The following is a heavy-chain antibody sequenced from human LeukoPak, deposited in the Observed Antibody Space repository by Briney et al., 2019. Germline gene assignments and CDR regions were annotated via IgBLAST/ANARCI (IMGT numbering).Heavy chain of an antibody. J-gene: IGHJ5*02. CDR3: AREGCSSTSCHGGHGWFDP. D-gene: IGHD2-2*01. Sequence: GASVKVSCKASGYTFTGYYMHWVRQAPGQGLEWMGWINPNSGGTNYAQKFQGRITMTRDTSISTAYMELSRLRSDDTAVYYCAREGCSSTSCHGGHGWFDPWGQGTLVTVSS. CDR2: INPNSGGT. V-gene: IGHV1-2*02. CDR1: GYTFTGYY.